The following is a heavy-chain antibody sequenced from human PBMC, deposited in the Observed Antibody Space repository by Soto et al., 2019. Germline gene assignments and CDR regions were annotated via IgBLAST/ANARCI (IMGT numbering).Heavy chain of an antibody. CDR3: ARDKAYGLDV. Sequence: EVQLVESGGGLVQPGGSLRLSCAASEFAFNTYWMHWVRQVPGKGLEWVSRITGDGITRTYADSVKGRFTISRDNAENILDLQMNSRRAEDTALYYGARDKAYGLDVWGQGTTVTVSS. CDR1: EFAFNTYW. J-gene: IGHJ6*02. CDR2: ITGDGITR. V-gene: IGHV3-74*01.